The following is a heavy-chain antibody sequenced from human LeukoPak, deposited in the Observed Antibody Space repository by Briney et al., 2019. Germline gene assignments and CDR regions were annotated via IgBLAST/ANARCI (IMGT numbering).Heavy chain of an antibody. Sequence: GGSLRLSCAASGFTFSSYSMNWVRQAPGKGLEWVSSISSSSSYIYYADSVKGRFTISGDNAKNSLYLQMNSLRAEDTAVYYCARGVNGSGSQLDYWGQGTLVTVSS. D-gene: IGHD3-10*01. J-gene: IGHJ4*02. CDR2: ISSSSSYI. V-gene: IGHV3-21*01. CDR3: ARGVNGSGSQLDY. CDR1: GFTFSSYS.